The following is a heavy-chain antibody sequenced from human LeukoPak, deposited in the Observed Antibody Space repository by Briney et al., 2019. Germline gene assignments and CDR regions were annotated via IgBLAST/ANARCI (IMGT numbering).Heavy chain of an antibody. CDR3: NVRWGPNSDY. Sequence: GGSLRLSCAASGFTFSSYDMHWVRQATGKGLEWVSDIDTAGDTYYPGSVKGRFTISRENAKNSLYLQMSSLRAGDTAVYYCNVRWGPNSDYWGQGTLVTVSS. J-gene: IGHJ4*02. D-gene: IGHD7-27*01. CDR2: IDTAGDT. V-gene: IGHV3-13*01. CDR1: GFTFSSYD.